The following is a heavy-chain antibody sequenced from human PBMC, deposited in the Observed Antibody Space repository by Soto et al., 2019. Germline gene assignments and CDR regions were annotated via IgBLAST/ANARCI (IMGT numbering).Heavy chain of an antibody. Sequence: GGSLRLSCAASGFTFSSYSMNWVRQAPGKGLEWVSSISSSSSYIYYADSVKGRFTISRDNAKNSLYLQMNSLRAEDTAVYYCARGPYSSSWYDAFDIWGQGTMVTVSS. V-gene: IGHV3-21*01. CDR3: ARGPYSSSWYDAFDI. CDR1: GFTFSSYS. D-gene: IGHD6-13*01. J-gene: IGHJ3*02. CDR2: ISSSSSYI.